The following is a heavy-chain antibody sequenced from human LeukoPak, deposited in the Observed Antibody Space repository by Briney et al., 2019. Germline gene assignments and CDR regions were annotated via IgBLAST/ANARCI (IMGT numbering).Heavy chain of an antibody. CDR1: GGSISSSSYY. Sequence: SETLSLTCTVSGGSISSSSYYWSWIRQPPGKGLEWIGYIYYSGSTYYNPSLKSRVTISVDTSKNQFSLKLSSVTAADTAVYYCARDGPPYCGGDCYSRYFQHWGQGTLVTVSS. CDR2: IYYSGST. CDR3: ARDGPPYCGGDCYSRYFQH. V-gene: IGHV4-30-4*08. D-gene: IGHD2-21*01. J-gene: IGHJ1*01.